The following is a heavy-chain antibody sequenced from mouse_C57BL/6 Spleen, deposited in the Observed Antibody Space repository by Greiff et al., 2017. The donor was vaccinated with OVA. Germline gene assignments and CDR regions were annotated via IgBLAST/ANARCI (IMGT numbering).Heavy chain of an antibody. CDR3: ARHEETAQARGYYAMDY. Sequence: QVQLQQSGAELVKPGASVKLSCKASGYTFTEYTIHWVKQRSGQGLEWIGWFYPGSGSIKYNEKFKDKATLTADKSSSTVYMELSRLTSEDSAVYFCARHEETAQARGYYAMDYWGQGTSVTVSS. CDR1: GYTFTEYT. CDR2: FYPGSGSI. V-gene: IGHV1-62-2*01. D-gene: IGHD3-2*02. J-gene: IGHJ4*01.